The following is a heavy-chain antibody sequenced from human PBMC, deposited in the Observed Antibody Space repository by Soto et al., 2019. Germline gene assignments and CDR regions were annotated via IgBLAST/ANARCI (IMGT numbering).Heavy chain of an antibody. CDR3: AHLGITGTTSWFDP. CDR2: IYWDDDK. D-gene: IGHD1-20*01. J-gene: IGHJ5*02. V-gene: IGHV2-5*02. Sequence: QITLKESGPPLVKPTETLTLTCTFSGFSLSTSGVGVGWIRQPPGKALEWLAHIYWDDDKRYSPSLKSRLTITRDTSKNQVVLTMTNMDPVDTATYYCAHLGITGTTSWFDPWGQGTLVTVSS. CDR1: GFSLSTSGVG.